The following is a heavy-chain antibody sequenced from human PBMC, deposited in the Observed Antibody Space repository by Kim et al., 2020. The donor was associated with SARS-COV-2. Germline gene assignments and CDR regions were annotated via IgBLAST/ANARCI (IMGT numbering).Heavy chain of an antibody. CDR3: ARGRFGAYYYYGMDV. CDR1: GGSISSGSYY. J-gene: IGHJ6*02. Sequence: SETLSLTCTVSGGSISSGSYYWSWIRQPAGKGLEWIGRIYTSGSTNYNPSLKSRVTISVDTSKNQFSLKLSSVTAADTAVYYCARGRFGAYYYYGMDVWGQGTTVTLSS. CDR2: IYTSGST. D-gene: IGHD3-10*01. V-gene: IGHV4-61*02.